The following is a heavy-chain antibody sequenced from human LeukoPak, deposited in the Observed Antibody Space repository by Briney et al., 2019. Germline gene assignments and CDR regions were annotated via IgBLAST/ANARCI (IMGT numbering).Heavy chain of an antibody. J-gene: IGHJ4*02. CDR3: AKDFRSQVNDY. V-gene: IGHV3-23*01. CDR1: GFTFNNYA. CDR2: ISDGDGST. Sequence: GGSLRLSCAASGFTFNNYAMSWVRQPPGKGLEWVSTISDGDGSTYYTDSVKGRFTISRDNSKNTLYLQMNSLRAEDTAVYYCAKDFRSQVNDYWGQGTLATVSS.